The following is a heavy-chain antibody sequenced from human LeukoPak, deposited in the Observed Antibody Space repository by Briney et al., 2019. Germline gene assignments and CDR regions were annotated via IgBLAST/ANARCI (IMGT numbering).Heavy chain of an antibody. Sequence: PGGSLRLSCAASGFTFSSYDMHWVRQATGKGLEWVSAIGTAGDTYYPGSVKGRFTISRENAKNSLYLQMNSLRAGDTAVYYCARGGRYSYAQNNYFDYWGQGTLVTVSS. V-gene: IGHV3-13*01. CDR3: ARGGRYSYAQNNYFDY. CDR2: IGTAGDT. CDR1: GFTFSSYD. D-gene: IGHD5-18*01. J-gene: IGHJ4*02.